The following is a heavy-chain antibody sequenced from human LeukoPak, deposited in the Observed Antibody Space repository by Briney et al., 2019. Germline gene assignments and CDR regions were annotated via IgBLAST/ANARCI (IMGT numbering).Heavy chain of an antibody. V-gene: IGHV4-30-4*01. CDR3: ARAADIAVFDY. J-gene: IGHJ4*02. Sequence: SETLSLTCTVSGGSISSGDYYWSWIRQPPGKGLEWIGYIYYSGSTYYNPSLKSRVTISVDTSKNQFSLKLSSVTAADMAVYYCARAADIAVFDYWGQGTLVTVSS. D-gene: IGHD5-12*01. CDR1: GGSISSGDYY. CDR2: IYYSGST.